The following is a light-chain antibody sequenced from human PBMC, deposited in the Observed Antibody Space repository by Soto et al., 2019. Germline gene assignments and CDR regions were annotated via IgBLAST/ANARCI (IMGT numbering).Light chain of an antibody. V-gene: IGKV1-39*01. J-gene: IGKJ2*01. CDR1: QSISNS. CDR3: QQTFSPPYT. Sequence: DIQMTQSLSSLSASVGDSVTITCRASQSISNSLSWYQQKPGKAPKFLIYVASTLQRGVPSRFSGSRSGTDFTLTISSLQPEDFATYYCQQTFSPPYTFGQGTKLEIK. CDR2: VAS.